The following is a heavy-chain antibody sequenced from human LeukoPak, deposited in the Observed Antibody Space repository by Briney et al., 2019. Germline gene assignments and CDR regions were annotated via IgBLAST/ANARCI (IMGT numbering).Heavy chain of an antibody. D-gene: IGHD3-10*02. CDR2: ISGSGSSI. J-gene: IGHJ2*01. CDR1: GFNFTTYE. CDR3: ARDDVLRLGISFDL. V-gene: IGHV3-48*03. Sequence: GGSLRLSCAASGFNFTTYEMSWVRQAPGKGLEWVSYISGSGSSIYYADSVEGRFTISRDNAKHSLYLQMNSLRAGDTAVYYCARDDVLRLGISFDLWGRGTLVTVSS.